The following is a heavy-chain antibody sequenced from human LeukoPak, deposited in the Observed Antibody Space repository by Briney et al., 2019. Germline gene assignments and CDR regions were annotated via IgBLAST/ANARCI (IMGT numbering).Heavy chain of an antibody. CDR2: ISSSSSYI. CDR1: GFTFSSYS. J-gene: IGHJ4*02. Sequence: GGSLRLSCAASGFTFSSYSMNWVRQAPGKGLEWVSSISSSSSYIYYADSVKGRFTISRDNAKNSLYLQMNSLRAEDTAVYYCARDNGPMVRGVIEKWGQGTLVTVSS. CDR3: ARDNGPMVRGVIEK. V-gene: IGHV3-21*01. D-gene: IGHD3-10*01.